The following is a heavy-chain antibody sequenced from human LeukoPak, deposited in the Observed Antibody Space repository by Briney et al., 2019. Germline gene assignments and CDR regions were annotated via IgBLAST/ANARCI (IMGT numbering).Heavy chain of an antibody. V-gene: IGHV3-53*01. CDR2: IYNGYYT. CDR1: GFTVSSNY. J-gene: IGHJ4*02. CDR3: TRVGYIDEGIDY. Sequence: GGSLRLSCAASGFTVSSNYKSWVRQAPGKGLEWLSVIYNGYYTYYADTVKGRFTISRDNAKNSLYLQMNSLRAEDTAIYYCTRVGYIDEGIDYWGQGTLVTVSS. D-gene: IGHD5-24*01.